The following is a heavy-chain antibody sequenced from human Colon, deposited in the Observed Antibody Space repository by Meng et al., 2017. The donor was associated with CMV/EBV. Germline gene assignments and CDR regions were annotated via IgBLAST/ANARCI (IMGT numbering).Heavy chain of an antibody. J-gene: IGHJ4*02. CDR1: GYTFTSYY. D-gene: IGHD6-13*01. V-gene: IGHV1-46*01. CDR2: INPSGGST. Sequence: SVKVSCKASGYTFTSYYMHWVRQAPGQGLEWMGIINPSGGSTSYAQKFQGRVTMTRDTSTSTVYMEVRSLRSEDTAVYYCARVYSSSWSGFDYWGQGTLVTVSS. CDR3: ARVYSSSWSGFDY.